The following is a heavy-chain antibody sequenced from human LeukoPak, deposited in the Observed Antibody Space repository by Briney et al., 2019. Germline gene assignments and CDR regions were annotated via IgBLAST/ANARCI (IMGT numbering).Heavy chain of an antibody. CDR2: IYYSGST. CDR3: ARGTLNIPGEHGAFDY. V-gene: IGHV4-39*07. Sequence: SETLSLTCTVSGGSISSSSYYWGWIRQPPGKGLEWIGSIYYSGSTYYNPSLKSRVTISVDTSKNQFSLKLSSVTAADTAVYYCARGTLNIPGEHGAFDYWGQGTLVTVSS. CDR1: GGSISSSSYY. D-gene: IGHD1-14*01. J-gene: IGHJ4*02.